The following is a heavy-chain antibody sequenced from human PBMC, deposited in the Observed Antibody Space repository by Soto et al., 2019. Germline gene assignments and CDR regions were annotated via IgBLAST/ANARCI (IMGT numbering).Heavy chain of an antibody. CDR1: GGSISSGDYY. CDR2: IYYSGST. CDR3: ARHPTFRHYYYYGMDV. Sequence: SETLSLTCTVSGGSISSGDYYWSWIRQPPGKGLEWIGYIYYSGSTYYNPSLKSRVTISVDTSKNQFSLKLSSVTAADTAVYYCARHPTFRHYYYYGMDVWGQGTTVTVSS. J-gene: IGHJ6*02. V-gene: IGHV4-30-4*01.